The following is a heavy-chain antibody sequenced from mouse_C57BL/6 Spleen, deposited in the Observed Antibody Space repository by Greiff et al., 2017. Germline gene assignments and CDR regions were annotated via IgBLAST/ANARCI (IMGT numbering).Heavy chain of an antibody. J-gene: IGHJ4*01. CDR2: INPNNGGT. CDR3: ARYITTVGYAMDY. D-gene: IGHD1-1*01. V-gene: IGHV1-18*01. CDR1: GYTFTDYN. Sequence: VQLQQSGPELVKPGASVKIPCKASGYTFTDYNMDWVKQSPGKSLEWIGDINPNNGGTIYNQKFKGKATLTVDKSSSTAYMELRSLTSEDTAVYCSARYITTVGYAMDYWGQGTSVTVSS.